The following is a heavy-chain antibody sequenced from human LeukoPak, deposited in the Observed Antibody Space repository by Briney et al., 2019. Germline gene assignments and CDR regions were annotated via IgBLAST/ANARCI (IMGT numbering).Heavy chain of an antibody. CDR2: VSHTGRT. Sequence: TSETLSLTCAVYGESFSDYYWSWLRQPQGKGLEWVGEVSHTGRTSYSPSLKSRVTISVDTSKDQFSLKLTSVTAADAAIYYCARGSTGPRLADWGQGTLVTVSS. CDR3: ARGSTGPRLAD. V-gene: IGHV4-34*01. CDR1: GESFSDYY. D-gene: IGHD1-1*01. J-gene: IGHJ4*02.